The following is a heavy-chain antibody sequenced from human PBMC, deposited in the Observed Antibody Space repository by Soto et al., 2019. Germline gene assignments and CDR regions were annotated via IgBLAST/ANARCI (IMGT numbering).Heavy chain of an antibody. Sequence: QLQLQESGPGLVKPSETLSLTCTVSGGSISSSSYYWGWIRQPPGKGLVWIGSIYYSGSTYYNPSLKSRVTISVDTSKNQFSLTLSSVTAADTAVYYCAGSTSWFDPWGQGTLVTVSS. J-gene: IGHJ5*02. V-gene: IGHV4-39*01. D-gene: IGHD6-13*01. CDR1: GGSISSSSYY. CDR3: AGSTSWFDP. CDR2: IYYSGST.